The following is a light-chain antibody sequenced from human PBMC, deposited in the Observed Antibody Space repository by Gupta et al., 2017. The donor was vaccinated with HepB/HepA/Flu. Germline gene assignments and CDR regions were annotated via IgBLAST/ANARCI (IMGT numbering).Light chain of an antibody. Sequence: EIVLTQSPATLSLSPGERATLSCRASQSVSSYLAWYQQKPGQAPRLLIYDASNRATGIPARFSGSGSGKDXTLTISXREQEDFAVYYCQQRSNWPPYTFGXGTKLEIK. V-gene: IGKV3-11*01. CDR1: QSVSSY. CDR2: DAS. J-gene: IGKJ2*01. CDR3: QQRSNWPPYT.